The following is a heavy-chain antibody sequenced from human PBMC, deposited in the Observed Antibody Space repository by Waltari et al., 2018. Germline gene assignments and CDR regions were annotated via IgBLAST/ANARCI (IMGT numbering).Heavy chain of an antibody. CDR1: GGSISSYY. CDR3: ARGNTGEPGEDYYYYYYYMDV. CDR2: IYYSGST. J-gene: IGHJ6*03. Sequence: QVQLQESGPGLVKPSETLSLTCTVSGGSISSYYWSWIRQPPGKGLEWIGYIYYSGSTNYNPSLKSRVTISVDTSKNQFSLKLSSVTAADTAVYYCARGNTGEPGEDYYYYYYYMDVWGKGTTVTVSS. D-gene: IGHD7-27*01. V-gene: IGHV4-59*01.